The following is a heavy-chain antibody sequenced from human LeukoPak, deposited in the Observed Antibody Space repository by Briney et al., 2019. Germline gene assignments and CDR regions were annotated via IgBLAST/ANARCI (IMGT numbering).Heavy chain of an antibody. Sequence: ASVKVSCKASGYTFTSYDINWVRQATGQGLEWMGWMNPNSGNTGYAQKFQGRVTMTRNTSISTAYMELSSLRSEDTAVYYCARVERGYFARLSTFDYYYYMDVWGKGTTVTVSS. D-gene: IGHD3-9*01. CDR1: GYTFTSYD. J-gene: IGHJ6*03. V-gene: IGHV1-8*01. CDR2: MNPNSGNT. CDR3: ARVERGYFARLSTFDYYYYMDV.